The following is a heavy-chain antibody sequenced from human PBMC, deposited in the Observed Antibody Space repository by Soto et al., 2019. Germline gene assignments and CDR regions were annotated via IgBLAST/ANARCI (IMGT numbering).Heavy chain of an antibody. D-gene: IGHD6-13*01. CDR1: GDSVSSSSAA. CDR3: ARGARSSSWYAYYYYGMDV. V-gene: IGHV6-1*01. J-gene: IGHJ6*02. Sequence: PSQTLSLTCAISGDSVSSSSAAWNWIRQSPSRGLEWLGRTYYRSKWYNDYAVSVKSRITINPDTSKNQFSLQLNSVTPEDTAVYYCARGARSSSWYAYYYYGMDVWGQGTTVTVSS. CDR2: TYYRSKWYN.